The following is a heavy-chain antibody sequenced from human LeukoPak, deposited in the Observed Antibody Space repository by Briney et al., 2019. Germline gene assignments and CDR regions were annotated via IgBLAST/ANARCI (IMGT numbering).Heavy chain of an antibody. J-gene: IGHJ5*01. CDR3: ARAANYIVVVPAVIPNWFDS. D-gene: IGHD2-2*01. V-gene: IGHV3-7*01. CDR2: IKQDGSEK. CDR1: GFTFSSYW. Sequence: PGGSLRLSCAASGFTFSSYWMSWVRQAPGKGLEWVANIKQDGSEKYYVDSVKGRFTISRDNAKNSLYLQMNSLRAEDTAVYYCARAANYIVVVPAVIPNWFDSWGQGTLVTVSS.